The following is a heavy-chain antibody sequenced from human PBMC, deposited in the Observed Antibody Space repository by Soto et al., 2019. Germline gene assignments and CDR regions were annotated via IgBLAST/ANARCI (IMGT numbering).Heavy chain of an antibody. CDR2: IIPIVGTA. V-gene: IGHV1-69*13. CDR1: GGTFSSYA. J-gene: IGHJ6*02. D-gene: IGHD2-15*01. CDR3: ARDCSGGSCYSRGGYYGMDV. Sequence: GASVKVSCKATGGTFSSYAISWVRQAPGQGLEWMGGIIPIVGTANYAQKFQGRVTITADESTSTAHMELSSLRSEDTAVYYCARDCSGGSCYSRGGYYGMDVWGQGTTVTVSS.